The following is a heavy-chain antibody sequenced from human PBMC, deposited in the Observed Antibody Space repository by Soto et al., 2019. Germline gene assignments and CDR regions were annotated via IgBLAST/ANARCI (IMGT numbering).Heavy chain of an antibody. CDR2: ISGSGRST. D-gene: IGHD2-15*01. V-gene: IGHV3-23*01. Sequence: EVQLLESGGGLVQPGGSLRLSCAASGFTFSSSAMSWVRQAPGKGLEWVSAISGSGRSTYYADSVKGRFTISRDNSKNTLYLQMNSLGAEDTAVYCCAKESGGRGGSFDYWGQGTLVTVSS. CDR1: GFTFSSSA. J-gene: IGHJ4*02. CDR3: AKESGGRGGSFDY.